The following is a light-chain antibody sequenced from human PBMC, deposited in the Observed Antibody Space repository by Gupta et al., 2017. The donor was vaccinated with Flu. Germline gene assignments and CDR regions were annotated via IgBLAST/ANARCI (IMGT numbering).Light chain of an antibody. Sequence: GTLSLSCGSSTGAVTSGHVAGYVQQRPGQVHRALIYASNNKHPWTPARFSGSLSGGKAALTLAAAEPEDEADYYSLRTDHGIWVFGGGTKVPVL. J-gene: IGLJ3*02. CDR2: ASN. CDR1: TGAVTSGHV. V-gene: IGLV7-46*01. CDR3: LRTDHGIWV.